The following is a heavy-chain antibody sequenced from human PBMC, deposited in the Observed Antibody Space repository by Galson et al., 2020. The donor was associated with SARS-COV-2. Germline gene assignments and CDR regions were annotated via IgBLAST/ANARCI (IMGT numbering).Heavy chain of an antibody. CDR1: GYSVSTTNY. V-gene: IGHV4-38-2*02. CDR3: ARPGVNMIVLVTVPGWYFDL. J-gene: IGHJ2*01. D-gene: IGHD3-22*01. CDR2: VYPSGTT. Sequence: SETLSLTCTVSGYSVSTTNYWGWVRQPPGRGQEWIGSVYPSGTTYYNPSLKSRVTISVDTSKNQFSLRLDSVTAADTALYYCARPGVNMIVLVTVPGWYFDLWGRGTLVTVSS.